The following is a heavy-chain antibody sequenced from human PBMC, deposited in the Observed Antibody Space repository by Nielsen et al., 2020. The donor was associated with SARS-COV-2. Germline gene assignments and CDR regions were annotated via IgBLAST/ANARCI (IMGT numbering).Heavy chain of an antibody. J-gene: IGHJ6*02. D-gene: IGHD6-13*01. Sequence: GESLKISCAASGFTFSSYGMYWVRQAPGKGLEWVAVISYDGSNKYYADSVKGRFTISRDNSKNTLYLQMNSLRAEDTAVYYCAKDRWDSSSWYGGGMDVWGQGTTVTVSS. V-gene: IGHV3-30*18. CDR1: GFTFSSYG. CDR2: ISYDGSNK. CDR3: AKDRWDSSSWYGGGMDV.